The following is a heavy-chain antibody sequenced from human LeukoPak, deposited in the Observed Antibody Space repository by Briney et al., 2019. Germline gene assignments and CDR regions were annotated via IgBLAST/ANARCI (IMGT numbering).Heavy chain of an antibody. Sequence: SGTLCLTCTVSGVSLSSYYWSWIRQPPGKGLEWIGYIYTRGSTTYNPSLKSRVTISVDTSKNQFSLTQSSVTATDTAVYYCARRYLTGPWYFDLWGRGTLVPVSS. CDR2: IYTRGST. J-gene: IGHJ2*01. D-gene: IGHD1-1*01. CDR1: GVSLSSYY. CDR3: ARRYLTGPWYFDL. V-gene: IGHV4-4*09.